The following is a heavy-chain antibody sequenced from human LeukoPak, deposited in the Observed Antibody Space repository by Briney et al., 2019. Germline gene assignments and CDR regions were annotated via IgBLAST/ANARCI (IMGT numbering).Heavy chain of an antibody. Sequence: SETLSLTCTVSGGSISSSSYYWGWIRQPPGKGLEWIGSIYYSGSTYYNPFLESRVTISVDTSKNQFSLKLSSVTAADTAVYYCASLSAYGDYNYFQHWGQGTLVTVSS. J-gene: IGHJ1*01. CDR3: ASLSAYGDYNYFQH. CDR1: GGSISSSSYY. V-gene: IGHV4-39*01. D-gene: IGHD4-17*01. CDR2: IYYSGST.